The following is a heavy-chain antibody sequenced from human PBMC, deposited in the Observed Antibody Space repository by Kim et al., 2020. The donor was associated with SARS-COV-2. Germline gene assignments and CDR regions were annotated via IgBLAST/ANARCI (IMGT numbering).Heavy chain of an antibody. D-gene: IGHD2-2*01. J-gene: IGHJ3*02. CDR2: IKSKTDGGTT. CDR1: GFTFSNAW. V-gene: IGHV3-15*01. CDR3: TTDKAGYCSSTGCYGWELDALVI. Sequence: GGSLRLSCAASGFTFSNAWMSWVRQAPGKGLEWVGRIKSKTDGGTTDYAAPVKGRFTISRDDSKNTLYLQMNSLKTEDTAVYYCTTDKAGYCSSTGCYGWELDALVIWGQDTMVPVSS.